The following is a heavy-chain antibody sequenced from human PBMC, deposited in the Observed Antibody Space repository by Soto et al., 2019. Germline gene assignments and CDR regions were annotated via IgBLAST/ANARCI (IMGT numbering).Heavy chain of an antibody. CDR1: GGSIGSGGYS. V-gene: IGHV4-30-2*01. CDR3: ARAPDD. J-gene: IGHJ4*02. Sequence: SETLSLACAVPGGSIGSGGYSWSWIRQPPGKGLEWIGYMYHSGSTYYNPSLKSRVTISIDRSKNQFSLKLSAGTAADTAVYYCARAPDDWGQVILVTVAP. CDR2: MYHSGST.